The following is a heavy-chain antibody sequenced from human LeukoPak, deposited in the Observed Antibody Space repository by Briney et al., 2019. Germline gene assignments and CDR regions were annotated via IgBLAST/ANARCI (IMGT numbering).Heavy chain of an antibody. CDR1: GYTFTSYY. CDR2: INPSGGST. V-gene: IGHV1-46*01. J-gene: IGHJ5*02. CDR3: ARDPRTSGNFDP. Sequence: ASVKVSCKASGYTFTSYYMHWVRQAPGQGLEWMGIINPSGGSTSYAQKFQGRVTMTTDTSTSTAYMELRSLRSDDTAVYYCARDPRTSGNFDPWGQGTLVTVSS.